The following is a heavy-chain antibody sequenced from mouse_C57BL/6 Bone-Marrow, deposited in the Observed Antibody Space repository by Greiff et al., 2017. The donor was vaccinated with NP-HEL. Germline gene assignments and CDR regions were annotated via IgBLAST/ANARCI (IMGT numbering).Heavy chain of an antibody. Sequence: QVQLQQSGPELVKPGASVKLSCKASGYTFTSYDINWVKQRPGQGLEWIGWIYPRDGSTKYNEKFKGKATLTVDTSSSTAYMELHSLTSEDSAVYFCARKDSSGYVRDYFDYWGQGTTLTVSS. CDR3: ARKDSSGYVRDYFDY. CDR1: GYTFTSYD. D-gene: IGHD3-2*02. J-gene: IGHJ2*01. CDR2: IYPRDGST. V-gene: IGHV1-85*01.